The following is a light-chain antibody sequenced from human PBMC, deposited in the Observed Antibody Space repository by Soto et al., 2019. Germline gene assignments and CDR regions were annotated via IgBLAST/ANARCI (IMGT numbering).Light chain of an antibody. CDR2: GAS. V-gene: IGKV3-15*01. CDR3: QHYYDWPRT. Sequence: EVVMTQSPATLSVSPGEGATLSCRASQSVSNHLAWYQQRPGQAPRLLIYGASTRATGIPARLSGSGSETELSLTSSSLQCEEFALYCSQHYYDWPRTFGQGTKVEI. J-gene: IGKJ1*01. CDR1: QSVSNH.